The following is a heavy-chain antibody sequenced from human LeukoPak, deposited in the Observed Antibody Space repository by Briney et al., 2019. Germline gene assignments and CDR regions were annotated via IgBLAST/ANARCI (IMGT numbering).Heavy chain of an antibody. J-gene: IGHJ4*02. V-gene: IGHV3-21*01. CDR3: VLLWFGDPDY. CDR1: GFTFNKYT. CDR2: ISTSSSYI. D-gene: IGHD3-10*01. Sequence: GGSLRLSCAASGFTFNKYTMNWVRQAPGKGLEWVSSISTSSSYIYYADSVKGRFTISRDNSKNTLYLQMNSLRAEDTAVYYCVLLWFGDPDYWGQGTLVTVSS.